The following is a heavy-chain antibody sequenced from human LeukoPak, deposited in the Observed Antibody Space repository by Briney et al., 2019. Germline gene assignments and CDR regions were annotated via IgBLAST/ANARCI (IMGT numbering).Heavy chain of an antibody. D-gene: IGHD4-17*01. J-gene: IGHJ5*02. CDR1: GGSISSSSYY. CDR2: IYYSGST. CDR3: ARLGASVTTLSWFDP. V-gene: IGHV4-39*01. Sequence: SETLSLTCTVSGGSISSSSYYWGWIRQPPGKGLEWIGSIYYSGSTYYNPSLKSRVTISIDTSKNQFSLKLRSVTAADTAVYYCARLGASVTTLSWFDPWGQGTLVTVPS.